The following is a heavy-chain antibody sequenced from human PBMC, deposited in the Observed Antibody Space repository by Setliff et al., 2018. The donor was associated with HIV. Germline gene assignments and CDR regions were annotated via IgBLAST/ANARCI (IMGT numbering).Heavy chain of an antibody. CDR2: INHSGST. J-gene: IGHJ6*03. CDR1: GYY. CDR3: ARERGPVGVVAAAYYYYMDV. D-gene: IGHD2-15*01. Sequence: GYYWSWIRQPPGKGLEWIGEINHSGSTNYNPSLKSRVTISVDTSKNQFSLKLSSVTAADTAVYYCARERGPVGVVAAAYYYYMDVWGKGTTVTVSS. V-gene: IGHV4-34*01.